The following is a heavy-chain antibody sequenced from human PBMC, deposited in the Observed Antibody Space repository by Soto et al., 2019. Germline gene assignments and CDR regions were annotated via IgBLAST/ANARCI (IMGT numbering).Heavy chain of an antibody. Sequence: QLQLQESGPRLVKPSETLSLTCTVSGGSIISSSYYLGWIRQPPGKGLEWIGSIYYTGSTYYNPSLKSLLTISVDTSQNPFSLKLRSVTAADTAVYYCARRRADGSADYWVKGKLVTVS. CDR3: ARRRADGSADY. CDR2: IYYTGST. J-gene: IGHJ4*02. D-gene: IGHD6-13*01. CDR1: GGSIISSSYY. V-gene: IGHV4-39*02.